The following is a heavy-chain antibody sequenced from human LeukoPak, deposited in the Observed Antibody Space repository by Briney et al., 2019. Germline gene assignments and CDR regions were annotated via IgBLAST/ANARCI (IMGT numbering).Heavy chain of an antibody. CDR2: ISPNSGGT. J-gene: IGHJ4*02. Sequence: ASVEVSCKASGYTFTGYYMHWVRQAPGQGLEWMGWISPNSGGTNYAQKFQGRVTMTRDTSISTAYMELSRLRSDDTAVYYCARGYYDSSVIVGYWGQGTLVTVSS. CDR3: ARGYYDSSVIVGY. D-gene: IGHD3-22*01. CDR1: GYTFTGYY. V-gene: IGHV1-2*02.